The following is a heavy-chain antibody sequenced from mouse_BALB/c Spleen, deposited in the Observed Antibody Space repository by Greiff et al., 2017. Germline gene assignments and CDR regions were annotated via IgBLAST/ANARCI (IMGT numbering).Heavy chain of an antibody. Sequence: EVKLMESGGGLVKLGGSLKLSCAASGFTFSSYYMSWVRQTPEKRLELVAAINSNGGSTYYPDTVKGRFTISRDNAKNTLYLQMSSLKSEDTALYYCARGWDADYFDYWGQGTTLTVSS. J-gene: IGHJ2*01. CDR3: ARGWDADYFDY. D-gene: IGHD4-1*01. CDR1: GFTFSSYY. CDR2: INSNGGST. V-gene: IGHV5-6-2*01.